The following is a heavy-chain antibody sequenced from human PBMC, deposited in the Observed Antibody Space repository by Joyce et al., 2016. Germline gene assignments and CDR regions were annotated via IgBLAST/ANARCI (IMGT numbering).Heavy chain of an antibody. CDR2: IKIENGDT. Sequence: QVQLVQSGTEVKKPGASVKVSCKASGFTFTGYYMHWGRQAPGKGLEMMGLIKIENGDTHYTQNFQGRVTMTRDTSINTAYMGVTRLRSDDTAFYYCAREGLPHGGFDYWGLGTLVTVSS. V-gene: IGHV1-2*02. CDR1: GFTFTGYY. J-gene: IGHJ4*02. CDR3: AREGLPHGGFDY.